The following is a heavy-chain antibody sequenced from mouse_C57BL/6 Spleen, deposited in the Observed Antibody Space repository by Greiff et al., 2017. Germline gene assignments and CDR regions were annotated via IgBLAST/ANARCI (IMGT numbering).Heavy chain of an antibody. Sequence: EVKLMESGGGLVQPGGSLKLSCAASGFTFSDYYMYWVRQTPEQRLEWVAYISNGGGSTYYPDPVKGRFTISSDNAKNALYLQMSLLKSEDTAMYCCARREDYYGGFADWGQGTLVTVSA. CDR1: GFTFSDYY. J-gene: IGHJ3*01. CDR3: ARREDYYGGFAD. V-gene: IGHV5-12*01. D-gene: IGHD1-1*01. CDR2: ISNGGGST.